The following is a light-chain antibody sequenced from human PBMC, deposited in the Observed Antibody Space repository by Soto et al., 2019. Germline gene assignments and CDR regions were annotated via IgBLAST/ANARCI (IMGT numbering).Light chain of an antibody. V-gene: IGLV1-44*01. Sequence: QSVLTQPHSASGTPGQRVTISCSGSSSNIGTSSVHWFQQLPGTAPKLLISTTNQRPSGVPERFSGSKSGTSASLAISGLQSEDGGDYYCAAWDDSLNGHVFGPGTQVTGL. CDR2: TTN. CDR1: SSNIGTSS. CDR3: AAWDDSLNGHV. J-gene: IGLJ1*01.